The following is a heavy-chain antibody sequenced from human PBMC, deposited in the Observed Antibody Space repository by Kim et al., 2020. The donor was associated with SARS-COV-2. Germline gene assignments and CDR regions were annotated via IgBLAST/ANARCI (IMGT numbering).Heavy chain of an antibody. CDR1: GFTFSSYC. CDR2: IWYDGSNK. CDR3: ARESRIAAAGLGLDY. V-gene: IGHV3-33*01. Sequence: GGSLRLSCAASGFTFSSYCMHWVRQAPGKGLEWVAVIWYDGSNKYYADSVKGRFTISRDNTKNTLYLQMNSLRAEDTAVYYCARESRIAAAGLGLDYWGQGTLVTVSS. D-gene: IGHD6-13*01. J-gene: IGHJ4*02.